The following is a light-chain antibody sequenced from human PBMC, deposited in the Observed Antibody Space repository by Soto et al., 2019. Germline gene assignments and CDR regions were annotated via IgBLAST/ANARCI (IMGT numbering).Light chain of an antibody. Sequence: EIVLTQSPGTLSLSPGERATLSCRASQSGSSSYLAWYQQKPGQAPRLLIYGASSRATGIPDRFRGSGSGTDFPLTISKLEPEDFAVYYCHQYDSSPLTFGGGTTVELK. V-gene: IGKV3-20*01. CDR3: HQYDSSPLT. J-gene: IGKJ4*01. CDR2: GAS. CDR1: QSGSSSY.